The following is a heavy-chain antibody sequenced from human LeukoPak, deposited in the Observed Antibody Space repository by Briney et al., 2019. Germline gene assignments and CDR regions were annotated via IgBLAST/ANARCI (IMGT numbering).Heavy chain of an antibody. CDR2: INHSGST. V-gene: IGHV4-34*01. CDR3: ARGTPTTVTTAFDI. J-gene: IGHJ3*02. Sequence: SETLSLTCAVYGGSFSGYYWSWIRQPPGKGLEWIGGINHSGSTNYNPSLKSRVTISVDTSKNQFSLKLSSVTAADTAVYYCARGTPTTVTTAFDIWGQGTMVTVSS. D-gene: IGHD4-17*01. CDR1: GGSFSGYY.